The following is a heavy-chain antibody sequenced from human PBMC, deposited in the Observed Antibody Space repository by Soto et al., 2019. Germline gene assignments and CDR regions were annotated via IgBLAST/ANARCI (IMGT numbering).Heavy chain of an antibody. J-gene: IGHJ5*02. V-gene: IGHV1-46*01. Sequence: GASVKVSCKTSGYTFTSHWMHCVRQAPGQGLEWMGIINPDDYTTSYAQKFQGRFTLTRDTSTRTVFMELTSLRSEDTAVYYCARDQSGTSNGYSWCSFVLWGKR. CDR3: ARDQSGTSNGYSWCSFVL. CDR2: INPDDYTT. CDR1: GYTFTSHW. D-gene: IGHD1-7*01.